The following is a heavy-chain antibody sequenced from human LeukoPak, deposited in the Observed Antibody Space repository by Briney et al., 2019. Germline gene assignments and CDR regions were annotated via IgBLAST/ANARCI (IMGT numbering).Heavy chain of an antibody. Sequence: PGGSLRLSCAASGFTFSNHGMNWVRQAPGKGLEWVSGISPSGDITYYADSVKGRFTISRDNAKNSLYLQMNSLRAEDTAVYYCAREVPDFWSGSHYFDYWGQGTLVTVSS. J-gene: IGHJ4*02. CDR3: AREVPDFWSGSHYFDY. V-gene: IGHV3-23*01. CDR1: GFTFSNHG. CDR2: ISPSGDIT. D-gene: IGHD3-3*01.